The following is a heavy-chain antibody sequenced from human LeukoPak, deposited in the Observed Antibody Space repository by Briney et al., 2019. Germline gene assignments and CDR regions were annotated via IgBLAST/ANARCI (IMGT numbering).Heavy chain of an antibody. CDR3: VILGYCSSTSCSDYMDV. V-gene: IGHV1-8*03. CDR1: GYTFTSYD. CDR2: MNPNSGNT. J-gene: IGHJ6*03. Sequence: ASVKVSCKASGYTFTSYDINWVRQATGQGLEWMGWMNPNSGNTGYAQKFQGRVTITRNTSISTAYMELSSLRSEDTAVYYCVILGYCSSTSCSDYMDVWGKGTTVTVSS. D-gene: IGHD2-2*01.